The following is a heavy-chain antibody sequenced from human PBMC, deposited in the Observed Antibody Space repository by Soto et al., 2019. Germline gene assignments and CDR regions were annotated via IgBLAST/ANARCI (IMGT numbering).Heavy chain of an antibody. Sequence: LRXYSASSSCAVISYAMSWVHQAPGKGLEWVSAISGSGGSTYHADSVKGRFTISRDNSKHTLYLQMNSLRAEDTAVYYCAKDPNTAMVIDYWGQGTLVTVSS. CDR2: ISGSGGST. CDR1: SCAVISYA. V-gene: IGHV3-23*01. D-gene: IGHD5-18*01. J-gene: IGHJ4*02. CDR3: AKDPNTAMVIDY.